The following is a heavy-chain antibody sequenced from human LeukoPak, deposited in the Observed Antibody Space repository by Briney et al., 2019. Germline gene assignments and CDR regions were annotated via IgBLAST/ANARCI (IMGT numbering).Heavy chain of an antibody. D-gene: IGHD3-16*01. CDR1: GASICSDH. CDR3: TRGYYAAFDY. CDR2: VDYNGAT. Sequence: SETLSLTCAVSGASICSDHWNWIRQLPGKGLEWIGNVDYNGATKYNPSLQSRITISLDTSNNQFSLSLTSVTAADTALYLCTRGYYAAFDYWGQGRLVTVSS. J-gene: IGHJ4*02. V-gene: IGHV4-59*01.